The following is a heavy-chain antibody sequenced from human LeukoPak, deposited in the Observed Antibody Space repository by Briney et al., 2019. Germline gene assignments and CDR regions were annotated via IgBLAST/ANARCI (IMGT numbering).Heavy chain of an antibody. V-gene: IGHV4-61*02. J-gene: IGHJ4*02. CDR3: ARASRDNWNVLDY. D-gene: IGHD1-1*01. Sequence: SQTLSLTCTVSGGSISSGGYYWSWIRQPAGKGLEWIGRIYSSGSPNYNPSLKSRVTMSVDTSKNQLSLKLSSVTAADTAVYYCARASRDNWNVLDYWGQGTLVTVSS. CDR1: GGSISSGGYY. CDR2: IYSSGSP.